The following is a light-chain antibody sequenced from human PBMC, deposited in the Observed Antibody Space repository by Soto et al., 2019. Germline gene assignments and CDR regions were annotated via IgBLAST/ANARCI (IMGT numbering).Light chain of an antibody. CDR2: DAS. CDR1: QSVSSY. V-gene: IGKV3-11*01. CDR3: QQRSNWPLT. Sequence: EXVLTQSPATLSLSPGERATLSCRASQSVSSYLAWYQQKPGQAPRLLIYDASNRATGIPARFSGSGSGTDFTLTISSLEPEDFAVYYCQQRSNWPLTFGPGTRWIS. J-gene: IGKJ3*01.